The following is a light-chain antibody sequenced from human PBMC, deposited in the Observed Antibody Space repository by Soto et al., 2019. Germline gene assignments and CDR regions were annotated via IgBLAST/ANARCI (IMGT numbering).Light chain of an antibody. CDR2: EVS. CDR3: SSYTSSSTLLYV. J-gene: IGLJ1*01. V-gene: IGLV2-14*01. CDR1: SSDVGGYNY. Sequence: VLTQPASVSGSPGQSITISRTGTSSDVGGYNYVSWYQQHPGKAPKLMIYEVSNRPSGVSNRFSGSKSGNTASLTISGLQAEDEADYYCSSYTSSSTLLYVFGTGTKVTVL.